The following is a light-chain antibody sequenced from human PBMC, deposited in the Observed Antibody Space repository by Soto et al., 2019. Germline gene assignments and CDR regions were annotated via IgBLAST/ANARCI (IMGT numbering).Light chain of an antibody. CDR1: QTISGT. CDR2: GAS. J-gene: IGKJ1*01. V-gene: IGKV3-15*01. CDR3: QQYDNWPWT. Sequence: EIVLTQSPGTLSLSPGVRATLSCRASQTISGTLAWYQQKPGQAPRLLIHGASTRAPGFPARFSGSGSGTDFTLTISSLQSEEFAVYYCQQYDNWPWTFGQGTKVDIK.